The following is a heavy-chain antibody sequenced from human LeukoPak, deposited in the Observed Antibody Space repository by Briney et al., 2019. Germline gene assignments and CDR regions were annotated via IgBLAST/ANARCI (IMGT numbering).Heavy chain of an antibody. CDR3: ARVGDEVAYTRGYLDH. D-gene: IGHD5-12*01. Sequence: GGSLRLSCAASGFTFSSYAMSWVRQAPGKGLEWVSAISGPGGSTYYADSVKGRFTISRDNSRNTLSLQMNNLRAEDTAVYYCARVGDEVAYTRGYLDHWGQGTLVTVSS. J-gene: IGHJ4*02. CDR1: GFTFSSYA. CDR2: ISGPGGST. V-gene: IGHV3-23*01.